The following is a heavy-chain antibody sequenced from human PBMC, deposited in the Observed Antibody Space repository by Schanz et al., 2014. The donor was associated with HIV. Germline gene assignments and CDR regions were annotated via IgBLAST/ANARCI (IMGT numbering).Heavy chain of an antibody. CDR1: GGSFSRSA. Sequence: QVQLVQSGAEVKKPGSSVKVSCKASGGSFSRSAVSWVRQAPGQGLEWMGGIIPLFGTANYAQKFQGRVTITADESTSTAYMELSSLRSEDTAVYYCARSRYGDYPYYFDYWGQGTLVTVSS. J-gene: IGHJ4*02. CDR3: ARSRYGDYPYYFDY. D-gene: IGHD4-17*01. CDR2: IIPLFGTA. V-gene: IGHV1-69*01.